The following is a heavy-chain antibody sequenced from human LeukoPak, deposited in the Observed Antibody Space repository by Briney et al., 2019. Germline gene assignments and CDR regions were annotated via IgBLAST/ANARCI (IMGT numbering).Heavy chain of an antibody. D-gene: IGHD6-6*01. CDR2: ISSSSSYI. J-gene: IGHJ3*02. Sequence: GGSLRLSCAASGFTFSSYAMSWVRQAPGKGLEWVSSISSSSSYIYYADSVKGRFTISRDNAKNSLYLQMNSLRAEDTAVYYCARENFEYSSSPDAFDIWGQGTMVTVSS. V-gene: IGHV3-21*01. CDR3: ARENFEYSSSPDAFDI. CDR1: GFTFSSYA.